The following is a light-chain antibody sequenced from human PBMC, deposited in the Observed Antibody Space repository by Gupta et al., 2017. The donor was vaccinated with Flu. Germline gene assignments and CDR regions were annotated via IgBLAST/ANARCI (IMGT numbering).Light chain of an antibody. CDR1: QSVLYSSNNKNY. CDR2: WAS. J-gene: IGKJ1*01. V-gene: IGKV4-1*01. CDR3: QQYNSPPWT. Sequence: DIVMTQSPDSLAVSLGERATINCKASQSVLYSSNNKNYLAWYQQKPGQPPNLLIYWASTRESGVPDRFSGSGSGTDFTLTISSLQAEDVAVYYCQQYNSPPWTFGQGTKVEIK.